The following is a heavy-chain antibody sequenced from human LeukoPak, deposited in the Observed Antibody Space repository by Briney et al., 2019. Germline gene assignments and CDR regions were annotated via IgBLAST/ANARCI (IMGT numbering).Heavy chain of an antibody. D-gene: IGHD3-22*01. CDR1: GGSISSGGYY. CDR2: IYYSGST. J-gene: IGHJ4*02. V-gene: IGHV4-31*03. CDR3: ARYLKGHYDSSGYLDY. Sequence: SQTLSLTCTVSGGSISSGGYYWSWIRQHPGKGLEWIGYIYYSGSTYYNPSLKSRVTISVDTSKNQFSLKLSSVTAADTAVYYCARYLKGHYDSSGYLDYWGQGTPVTVSS.